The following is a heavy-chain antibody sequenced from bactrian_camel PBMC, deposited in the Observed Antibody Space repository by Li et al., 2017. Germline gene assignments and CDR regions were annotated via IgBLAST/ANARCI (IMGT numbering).Heavy chain of an antibody. J-gene: IGHJ4*01. CDR1: MFTNSRLC. Sequence: QVQLVESGGGSVQAGGSLRLSCSASMFTNSRLCMAWFRQTPGKEREVVASLDSDGTTEYADSVKGRFTISRDNAKNTIYLQMNNLKPEDTGVYYCAAEVFPCRSYSDYAEHWGQGTQVTVS. CDR2: LDSDGTT. CDR3: AAEVFPCRSYSDYAEH. V-gene: IGHV3S55*01. D-gene: IGHD4*01.